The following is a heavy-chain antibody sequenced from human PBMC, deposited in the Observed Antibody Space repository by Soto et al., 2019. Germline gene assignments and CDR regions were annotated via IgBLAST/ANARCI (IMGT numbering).Heavy chain of an antibody. CDR3: AKDPPYYYDSSGYQDAFDI. CDR1: GFTFSSYA. V-gene: IGHV3-23*01. D-gene: IGHD3-22*01. J-gene: IGHJ3*02. CDR2: ISGSGGST. Sequence: GALRLSCAASGFTFSSYAMSWVRHAPGEVLEWVSAISGSGGSTYYADSVKGRFTISRDNSKNTLYLQMNSLRAEDTAVYYCAKDPPYYYDSSGYQDAFDIWGQGTMVTVSS.